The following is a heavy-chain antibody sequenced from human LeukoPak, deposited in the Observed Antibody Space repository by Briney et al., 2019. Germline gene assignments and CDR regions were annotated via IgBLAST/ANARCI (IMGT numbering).Heavy chain of an antibody. CDR3: ARAKFVSRVAGTFYYYYMDV. CDR1: GGSISSYY. D-gene: IGHD6-19*01. V-gene: IGHV4-59*12. Sequence: SETLSLTCTVSGGSISSYYWSWIRQPPGKGLEWIGYIYYSGSTNYNPSLKSRVTISVDTSKNQFSLKLSSVTAADTAVYYCARAKFVSRVAGTFYYYYMDVWGKGTTVTVSS. CDR2: IYYSGST. J-gene: IGHJ6*03.